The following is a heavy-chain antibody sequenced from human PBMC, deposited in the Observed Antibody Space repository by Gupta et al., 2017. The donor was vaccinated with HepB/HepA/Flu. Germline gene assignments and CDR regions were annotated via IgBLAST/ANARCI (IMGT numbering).Heavy chain of an antibody. J-gene: IGHJ3*02. V-gene: IGHV4-39*01. CDR1: GGSLSSSSFS. D-gene: IGHD5-12*01. CDR2: IYYSVST. Sequence: LVLQASGPGPVTPSETLSVTCTVSGGSLSSSSFSWGWMRQPPGKGLEWSGSIYYSVSTYYHPSLKSRVTISVDTPKSQFSLKLSSVTAADTAVYYCARRSLNIVATIVAFDIWGQGTMVTVSS. CDR3: ARRSLNIVATIVAFDI.